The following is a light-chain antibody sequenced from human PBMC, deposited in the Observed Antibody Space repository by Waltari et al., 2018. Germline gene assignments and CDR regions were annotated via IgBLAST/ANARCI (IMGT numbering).Light chain of an antibody. Sequence: AIRITQSPSSLSASTGDRVTIAWGASQGISSYLAWYQQKPGKAPKVLIYAASTLQSGVPSRFSGSGSGTDFTLTISCLQSEDFATYYCQQYYSYPPVTFGQGTKVEIK. CDR2: AAS. CDR1: QGISSY. V-gene: IGKV1-8*01. J-gene: IGKJ1*01. CDR3: QQYYSYPPVT.